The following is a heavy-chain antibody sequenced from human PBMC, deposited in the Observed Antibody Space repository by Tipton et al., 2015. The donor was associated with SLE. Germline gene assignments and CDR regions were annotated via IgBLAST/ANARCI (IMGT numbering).Heavy chain of an antibody. CDR2: AYYTGST. D-gene: IGHD3-22*01. J-gene: IGHJ4*02. Sequence: TLSLTCSVSGGSINNYYWNWIRQPPGKGLEWIGYAYYTGSTNYNPSLKSRVTISVDTSKNQFSLKLSSVTAADTAVYYCARRGNYYDSSYYFDYWGQGTLVTVSS. CDR1: GGSINNYY. CDR3: ARRGNYYDSSYYFDY. V-gene: IGHV4-59*08.